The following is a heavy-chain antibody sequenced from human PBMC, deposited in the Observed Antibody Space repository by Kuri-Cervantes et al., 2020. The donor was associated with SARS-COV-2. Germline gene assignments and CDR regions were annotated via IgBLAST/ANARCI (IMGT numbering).Heavy chain of an antibody. V-gene: IGHV3-15*01. J-gene: IGHJ3*02. Sequence: GGSLRLSCAASGFTFSNAWMSWVRQAPGKGLEWVGRIKSKTDGGTTDYAAPVKGRFTISRDDSKNTLYLQMNSLRAEDTAVYYCAKSHGRIVPAATTAFDIWGQGTMVTVSS. CDR3: AKSHGRIVPAATTAFDI. CDR1: GFTFSNAW. CDR2: IKSKTDGGTT. D-gene: IGHD2-2*01.